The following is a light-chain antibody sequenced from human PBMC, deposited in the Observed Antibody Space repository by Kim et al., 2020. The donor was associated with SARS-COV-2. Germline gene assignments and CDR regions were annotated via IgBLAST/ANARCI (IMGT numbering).Light chain of an antibody. CDR3: QAWDSGTVV. Sequence: SMSPGQTASITCSGDKLGDKYVCWYQQKPGQSPVLVIYQDTKRPSGVPERFSGSSSENTATLTISGTQAMDEADYYCQAWDSGTVVFGGGTKLSVL. CDR1: KLGDKY. J-gene: IGLJ2*01. CDR2: QDT. V-gene: IGLV3-1*01.